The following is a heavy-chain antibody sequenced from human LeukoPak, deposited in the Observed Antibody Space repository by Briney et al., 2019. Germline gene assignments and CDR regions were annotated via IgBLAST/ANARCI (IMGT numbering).Heavy chain of an antibody. CDR3: ATRGMVRGVIIPFDY. Sequence: GGSLRLSCAASGLTLSNYWMHWVRQAPGKGLVWVSRMNSDGSGTSYADSVKGRFTISRDNAKNTLYLQMNSLRAEDTAVYYCATRGMVRGVIIPFDYWGQGTLVTVSS. CDR1: GLTLSNYW. D-gene: IGHD3-10*01. V-gene: IGHV3-74*01. CDR2: MNSDGSGT. J-gene: IGHJ4*02.